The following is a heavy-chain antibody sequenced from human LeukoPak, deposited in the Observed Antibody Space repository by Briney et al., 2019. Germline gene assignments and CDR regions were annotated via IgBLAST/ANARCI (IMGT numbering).Heavy chain of an antibody. Sequence: AGSLTLTCTASGVTISNYAKSWVRQPQGGGLVRVSAISGSGDATSPADSVKGRFTTSRDNSKNTLSLQMSGLRVEDSAVYFCAKDTSAWWYHRAYMNVWGTGTTVTVSS. CDR3: AKDTSAWWYHRAYMNV. J-gene: IGHJ6*03. V-gene: IGHV3-23*01. CDR1: GVTISNYA. CDR2: ISGSGDAT. D-gene: IGHD2-15*01.